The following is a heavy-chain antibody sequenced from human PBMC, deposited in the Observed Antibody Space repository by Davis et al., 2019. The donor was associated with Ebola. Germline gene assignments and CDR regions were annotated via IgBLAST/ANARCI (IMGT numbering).Heavy chain of an antibody. V-gene: IGHV4-30-2*01. CDR1: GGSISGNPHS. Sequence: SETLSLTCAVSGGSISGNPHSYSWVRQPPGKALEWIGYIYPSGTTYYNPSLQSRATILVDAAKNQVSLQLTSMTAADTAVYYCARALGTANDFWGQGTLVTVSS. CDR2: IYPSGTT. CDR3: ARALGTANDF. D-gene: IGHD2-21*02. J-gene: IGHJ4*02.